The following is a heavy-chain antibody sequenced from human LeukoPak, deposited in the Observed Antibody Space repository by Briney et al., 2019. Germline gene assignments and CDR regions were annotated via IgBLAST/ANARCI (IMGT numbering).Heavy chain of an antibody. D-gene: IGHD3-22*01. V-gene: IGHV4-31*03. CDR3: ARVFRSGYYQRATYFDY. J-gene: IGHJ4*02. CDR1: GGSISSGGYY. CDR2: IYYGGST. Sequence: SETLSLTCTVSGGSISSGGYYWSWIRQHPGKGLEWIGYIYYGGSTYYNPSLKSRVTISVDTSKNQFSLKLSSVTAADTAVYYCARVFRSGYYQRATYFDYWGQGTLVTVSS.